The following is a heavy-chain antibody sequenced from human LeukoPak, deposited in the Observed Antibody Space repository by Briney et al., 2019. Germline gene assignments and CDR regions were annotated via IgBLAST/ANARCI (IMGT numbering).Heavy chain of an antibody. Sequence: GASVKVSCKASGGTFSSYAISWVRQAPGQGLEWMGGIIPIFGTANYAQKFQGRVTITADESTSTAYMELSSLRSEDTAVYYCAIGGSGWTIDYWGQGTLVTVSS. V-gene: IGHV1-69*13. J-gene: IGHJ4*02. CDR1: GGTFSSYA. CDR2: IIPIFGTA. CDR3: AIGGSGWTIDY. D-gene: IGHD6-19*01.